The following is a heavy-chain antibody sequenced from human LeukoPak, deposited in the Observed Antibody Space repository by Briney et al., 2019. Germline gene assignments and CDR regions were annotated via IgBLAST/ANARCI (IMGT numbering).Heavy chain of an antibody. D-gene: IGHD2-15*01. Sequence: GGSLRLSCAASGFTFSSYAMHWVSQAPGKGLEWVAVIPYDGSNKYYADSVKGRFTISRDNSKNTLYLQMNSLRAEDTAVYYCARDALRYCSGGSCYFFQHRGQGTLVTVYS. CDR1: GFTFSSYA. CDR3: ARDALRYCSGGSCYFFQH. CDR2: IPYDGSNK. J-gene: IGHJ1*01. V-gene: IGHV3-30*04.